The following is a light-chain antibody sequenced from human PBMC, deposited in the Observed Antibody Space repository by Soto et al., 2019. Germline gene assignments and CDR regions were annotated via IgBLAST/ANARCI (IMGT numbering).Light chain of an antibody. CDR1: SSDIGSYNL. Sequence: QSALTQPASVSGSPGQSITISCTGTSSDIGSYNLVSWYQQHPGKAPKLIIYEGSKRPSGVSNRFSGSKSGNTDSLTISGLQAEDEADYYCCSHAGSDTCAVVFGGGTKLTVL. CDR3: CSHAGSDTCAVV. CDR2: EGS. J-gene: IGLJ2*01. V-gene: IGLV2-23*01.